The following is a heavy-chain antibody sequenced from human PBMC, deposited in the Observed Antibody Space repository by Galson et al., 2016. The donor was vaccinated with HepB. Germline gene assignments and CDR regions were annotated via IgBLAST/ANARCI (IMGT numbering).Heavy chain of an antibody. V-gene: IGHV3-23*01. J-gene: IGHJ4*02. CDR2: ISGSGVST. D-gene: IGHD3-3*01. CDR3: AKEPQGFLNPPRYFDS. Sequence: SLRLSCAASGFTFSSYAMSWVRQTPGKGLEWVSSISGSGVSTYKADSVKGRFTISRDNSNNTLDLQMNSLRAEDTAVYYCAKEPQGFLNPPRYFDSWGQGTLVTVSS. CDR1: GFTFSSYA.